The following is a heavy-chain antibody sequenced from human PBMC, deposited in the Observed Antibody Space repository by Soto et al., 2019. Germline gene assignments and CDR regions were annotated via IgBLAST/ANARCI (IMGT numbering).Heavy chain of an antibody. D-gene: IGHD6-19*01. CDR1: GYTFTSYY. Sequence: ASVKVSCKASGYTFTSYYMHWVLQAPGQGLEWMGIINPSGGSTSYAQKFQGRVTMTRDTSTSTVYMELSSLRSEDTAVYYCARDPAGYSSGGNWFDPWGQGTLVTVSS. CDR2: INPSGGST. CDR3: ARDPAGYSSGGNWFDP. V-gene: IGHV1-46*03. J-gene: IGHJ5*02.